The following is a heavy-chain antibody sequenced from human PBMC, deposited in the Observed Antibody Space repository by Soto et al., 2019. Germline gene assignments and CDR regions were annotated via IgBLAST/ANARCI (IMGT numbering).Heavy chain of an antibody. V-gene: IGHV4-59*01. Sequence: SETLSLTCSVSGGSISTYSWSWIRQPPGKGLEWIGYIYYSGSTNYSPSLKSRVTISVDTSENRFSLKLSSVTAADTAVYYCARGPYGPGHYQYYYGMDVWGQGTTVT. CDR2: IYYSGST. D-gene: IGHD3-10*01. J-gene: IGHJ6*02. CDR1: GGSISTYS. CDR3: ARGPYGPGHYQYYYGMDV.